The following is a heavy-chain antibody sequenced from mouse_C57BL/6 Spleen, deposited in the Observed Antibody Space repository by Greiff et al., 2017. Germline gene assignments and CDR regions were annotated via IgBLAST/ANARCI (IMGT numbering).Heavy chain of an antibody. V-gene: IGHV1-82*01. Sequence: QVQLQQSGPELVKPGASVKISCKASGYAFSSSWMNWVKQRPGKGLEWIGRIYPGDGDTNYNGKFKGKATLTADKSSSTAYMQLSSLTSEDSAVYFCARGGVLRYSYAMDYWGQGTSVTVSS. D-gene: IGHD1-1*01. J-gene: IGHJ4*01. CDR3: ARGGVLRYSYAMDY. CDR1: GYAFSSSW. CDR2: IYPGDGDT.